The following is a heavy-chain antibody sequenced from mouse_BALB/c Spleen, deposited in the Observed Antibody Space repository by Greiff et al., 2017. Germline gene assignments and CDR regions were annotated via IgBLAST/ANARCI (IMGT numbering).Heavy chain of an antibody. Sequence: LQQPGSELVRPGASVKLSCKASGYTFTSYGMHWVKQRHGQGLEWIGNIYPGSGSTNYDEKFKSKGTLTVDTSSSTAYMHLSSLTSEDSAVYYCTRGLIYAMDYWGQGTSVTVSS. CDR3: TRGLIYAMDY. CDR2: IYPGSGST. V-gene: IGHV1S22*01. CDR1: GYTFTSYG. D-gene: IGHD1-1*01. J-gene: IGHJ4*01.